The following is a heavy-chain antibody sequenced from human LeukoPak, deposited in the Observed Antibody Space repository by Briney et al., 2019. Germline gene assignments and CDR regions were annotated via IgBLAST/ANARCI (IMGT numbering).Heavy chain of an antibody. CDR1: GFTFSSYA. D-gene: IGHD1-26*01. J-gene: IGHJ3*02. CDR2: IYSGGST. Sequence: PGGSLRLSCAASGFTFSSYAMSWVRQAPGKGLEWVSVIYSGGSTYYADSVEGRFTISRDNSKNTLYLQMNSLRAEDTAVYYCARVGATLRDAFDIWGQGTMVTVSS. V-gene: IGHV3-53*01. CDR3: ARVGATLRDAFDI.